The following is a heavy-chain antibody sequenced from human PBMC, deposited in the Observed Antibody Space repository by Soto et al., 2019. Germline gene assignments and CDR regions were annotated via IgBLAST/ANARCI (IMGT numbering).Heavy chain of an antibody. D-gene: IGHD3-9*01. CDR1: GVTFSSYA. J-gene: IGHJ6*02. CDR2: IIPIFGTA. Sequence: SVNVSCTASGVTFSSYAISWVGQAPGQGLEWMGGIIPIFGTANYAQKFQGRVTITADKSTSTAYMELSSLRSEDTAVYYCARDKGFYDILTGYYRYYYGMDVWGQGTTVTVSS. V-gene: IGHV1-69*06. CDR3: ARDKGFYDILTGYYRYYYGMDV.